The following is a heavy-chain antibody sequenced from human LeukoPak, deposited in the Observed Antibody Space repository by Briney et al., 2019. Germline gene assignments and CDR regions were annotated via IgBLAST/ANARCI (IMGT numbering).Heavy chain of an antibody. CDR3: AASRPITGTTP. J-gene: IGHJ5*02. Sequence: SETLSLTCTVSGGSISSYYWSWIRQPPGKGLEWIGYIYYSGSTNYNPSLKSRVTISVDTSKNQFSLKLSSVTAADTAVYYCAASRPITGTTPWGQGTLVTVSS. CDR2: IYYSGST. CDR1: GGSISSYY. D-gene: IGHD1-7*01. V-gene: IGHV4-59*12.